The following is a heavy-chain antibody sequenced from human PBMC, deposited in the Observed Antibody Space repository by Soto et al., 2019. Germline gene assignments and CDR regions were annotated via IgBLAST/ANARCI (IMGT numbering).Heavy chain of an antibody. CDR2: IWYDGSNK. D-gene: IGHD2-2*01. V-gene: IGHV3-33*01. CDR3: ARDEGRGYCSSTSCSPYYYYYGMDV. Sequence: GGSLRLSCAASGFTFSSYGMHWVRQAPGKGLEWVAVIWYDGSNKYYADSVKGRFTISRDNSKNTLYLQMNSLRAEDTAVYYCARDEGRGYCSSTSCSPYYYYYGMDVWGQGTTVTVSS. CDR1: GFTFSSYG. J-gene: IGHJ6*02.